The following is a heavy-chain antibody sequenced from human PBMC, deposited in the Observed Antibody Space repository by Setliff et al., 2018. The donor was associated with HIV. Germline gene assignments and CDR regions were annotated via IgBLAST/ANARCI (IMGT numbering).Heavy chain of an antibody. D-gene: IGHD3-10*01. V-gene: IGHV3-23*01. J-gene: IGHJ6*02. CDR3: ARPTNIDTLYYGSQSFYMYYYGMDV. CDR2: ISGSGGST. Sequence: GGSLRLSCAASGFTFSSYAMSWVRQAPGKGLEWVSAISGSGGSTYYADSVKGRFTISRDNAKKSLYLQMNSLRAEDTAVYFCARPTNIDTLYYGSQSFYMYYYGMDVWGQGTTVTVSS. CDR1: GFTFSSYA.